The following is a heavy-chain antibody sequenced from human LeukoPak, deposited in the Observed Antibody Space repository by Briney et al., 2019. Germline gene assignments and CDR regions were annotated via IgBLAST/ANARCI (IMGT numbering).Heavy chain of an antibody. CDR3: AKYSSVWTGDYFDY. D-gene: IGHD6-19*01. J-gene: IGHJ4*02. CDR1: GFTVSSTY. CDR2: ISGSGGST. V-gene: IGHV3-23*01. Sequence: GGSLRLSCAASGFTVSSTYMSWVRQAPGKGLEWVSAISGSGGSTYYADSVKGRFTISRDNSKNTLYLQMNSLRAEDTAVYYCAKYSSVWTGDYFDYWGQGTLVTVSS.